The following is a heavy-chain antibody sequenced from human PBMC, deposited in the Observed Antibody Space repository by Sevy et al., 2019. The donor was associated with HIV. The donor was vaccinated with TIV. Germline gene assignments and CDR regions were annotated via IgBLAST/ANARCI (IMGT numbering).Heavy chain of an antibody. CDR3: ARGRFDDILTNPFDY. CDR1: GFTVSSYA. Sequence: GGSLRLSCAASGFTVSSYAMHWVRQAPGKGLEWVAVISYDGSNKYYADSVKGRFTISRDNSKNTLYLQMNSLRDEDTAVYYCARGRFDDILTNPFDYWGQGTLVTVSS. CDR2: ISYDGSNK. V-gene: IGHV3-30-3*01. J-gene: IGHJ4*02. D-gene: IGHD3-9*01.